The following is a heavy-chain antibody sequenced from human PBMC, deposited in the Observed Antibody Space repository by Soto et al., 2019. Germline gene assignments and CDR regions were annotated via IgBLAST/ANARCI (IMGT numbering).Heavy chain of an antibody. Sequence: GGSLRLSCAASGFTFSSYAMSWVRQAPGKGLEWVSAISGSGGSTYNADSVKGRFTISRDNSKNTLYLQMNSLRAEDTAVYYCAIVGYHDSSGHNWFDPWGQGTLVTVSS. D-gene: IGHD3-22*01. CDR3: AIVGYHDSSGHNWFDP. V-gene: IGHV3-23*01. J-gene: IGHJ5*02. CDR2: ISGSGGST. CDR1: GFTFSSYA.